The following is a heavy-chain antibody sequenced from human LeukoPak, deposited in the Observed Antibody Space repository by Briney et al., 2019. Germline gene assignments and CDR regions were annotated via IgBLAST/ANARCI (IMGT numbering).Heavy chain of an antibody. CDR2: IKSKTDGATT. V-gene: IGHV3-15*01. J-gene: IGHJ4*01. CDR3: TASGGSSRFDY. D-gene: IGHD1-26*01. Sequence: GGSLRLSCAASGFTCTNAWMTWVRQAPGKGLEWVGRIKSKTDGATTDYAAPVKGRFTISRDDSKNTLYLQMNSLKTEDTAVYYCTASGGSSRFDYWCHGTLVTVSS. CDR1: GFTCTNAW.